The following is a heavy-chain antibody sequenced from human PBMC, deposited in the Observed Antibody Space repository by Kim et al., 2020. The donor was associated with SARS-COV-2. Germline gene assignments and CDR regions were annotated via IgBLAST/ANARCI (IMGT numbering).Heavy chain of an antibody. V-gene: IGHV3-74*01. Sequence: ADYVKGRFTISRDNAKNTLYLQMNSLRAEDTAVYYCTTTGTTGPYYFDFWGQGSLVTVSS. J-gene: IGHJ4*02. D-gene: IGHD1-7*01. CDR3: TTTGTTGPYYFDF.